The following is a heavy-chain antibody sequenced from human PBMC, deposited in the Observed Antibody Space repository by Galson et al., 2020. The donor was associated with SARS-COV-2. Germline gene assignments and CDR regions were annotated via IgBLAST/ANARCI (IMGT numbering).Heavy chain of an antibody. J-gene: IGHJ1*01. CDR3: TTDQYDFWSGYSRGGYGFQH. CDR1: GFTFSNAW. V-gene: IGHV3-15*01. CDR2: IKSKTDGGTT. Sequence: GGSLRLSCAASGFTFSNAWMSWVRQAPGKGLEWVGRIKSKTDGGTTDYAAPVKGRFTISRDDSKNTLYLQMNSLKTEDTAVYYCTTDQYDFWSGYSRGGYGFQHWGQGTLVTVSS. D-gene: IGHD3-3*01.